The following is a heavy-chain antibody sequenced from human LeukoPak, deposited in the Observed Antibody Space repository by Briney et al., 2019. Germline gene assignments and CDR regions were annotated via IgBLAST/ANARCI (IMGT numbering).Heavy chain of an antibody. Sequence: SETLSLTCTVSGGSISSSSYYWGWIRQPPGKGLEWIGSIYYSGSTYYNPSLESRVTISVDTSKNQFSLKLSSVTAADTAVYYCARPDGDYRYYGMDVWGQGTTVTVSS. CDR2: IYYSGST. J-gene: IGHJ6*02. V-gene: IGHV4-39*07. CDR3: ARPDGDYRYYGMDV. D-gene: IGHD4-17*01. CDR1: GGSISSSSYY.